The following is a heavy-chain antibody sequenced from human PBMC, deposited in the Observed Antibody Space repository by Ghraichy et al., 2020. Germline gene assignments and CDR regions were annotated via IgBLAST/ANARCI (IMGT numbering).Heavy chain of an antibody. CDR1: GFTVSSNY. J-gene: IGHJ6*02. CDR3: ASSGLLAAAGYYYYYGMDV. Sequence: GGSLRLSCAASGFTVSSNYMSWVRQAPGKGLEWVSVIYSGGSTYYADSVKGRFTISRDNSKNTLYLQMNSLRAEDTAVYYCASSGLLAAAGYYYYYGMDVWGQGTTVTVSS. CDR2: IYSGGST. V-gene: IGHV3-66*01. D-gene: IGHD6-13*01.